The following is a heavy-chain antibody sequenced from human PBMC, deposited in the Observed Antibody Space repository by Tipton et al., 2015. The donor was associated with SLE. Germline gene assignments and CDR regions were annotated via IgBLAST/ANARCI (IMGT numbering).Heavy chain of an antibody. V-gene: IGHV3-74*01. CDR1: GFTFSSYW. D-gene: IGHD6-13*01. Sequence: SLRLSCAASGFTFSSYWMHWVRQAPGKGLVWVSRINTSGSSTHYADSVKGRFTISRDNDKNTVYLQMNSLRAEDTAIYYCARSLIAAAGIGALDIWGQGTMVTVSS. J-gene: IGHJ3*02. CDR2: INTSGSST. CDR3: ARSLIAAAGIGALDI.